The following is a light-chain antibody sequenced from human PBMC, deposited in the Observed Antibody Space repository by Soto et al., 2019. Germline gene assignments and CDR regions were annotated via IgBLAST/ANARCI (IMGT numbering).Light chain of an antibody. J-gene: IGLJ1*01. CDR3: SSYTSSCTGV. CDR1: SSDVGGYNY. CDR2: EVS. Sequence: QSALTQPASVSASPGPSITISCTGTSSDVGGYNYVSWYQQHPGKAPKLMIYEVSNRPSGVSNRFSGSKSGNTASLTISGLQAEDEADYYCSSYTSSCTGVFGTGTKV. V-gene: IGLV2-14*01.